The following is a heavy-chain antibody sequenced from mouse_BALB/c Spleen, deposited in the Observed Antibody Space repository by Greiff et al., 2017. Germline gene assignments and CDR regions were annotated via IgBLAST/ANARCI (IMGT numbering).Heavy chain of an antibody. J-gene: IGHJ4*01. CDR2: INPSNGGT. Sequence: QVQLQQSGAELMKPGASVKISCKATGYTFTSYYMYWVKQRPGQGLEWIGEINPSNGGTNFNEKFKSKATLTVDKSSSTAYMQLSSLTSEDSAVYYCTRSGGYGNYETFPMDYWGQGTSVTVSS. D-gene: IGHD2-1*01. CDR3: TRSGGYGNYETFPMDY. V-gene: IGHV1S81*02. CDR1: GYTFTSYY.